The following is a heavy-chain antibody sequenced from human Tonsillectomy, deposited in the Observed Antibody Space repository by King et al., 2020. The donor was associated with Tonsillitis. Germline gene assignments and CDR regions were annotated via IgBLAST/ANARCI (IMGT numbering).Heavy chain of an antibody. D-gene: IGHD1-26*01. CDR3: ARDRVGATGYFDY. V-gene: IGHV3-72*01. CDR1: GFTFSDHY. Sequence: VQLVESGGGLVQPGGSLRLSCAASGFTFSDHYMDWVRQAPGKGLEWVGRTRSKANSYTTEYAASVKGRFTISRDDSKNSLYLQMNSLKTEDTAVYYCARDRVGATGYFDYWGQGTLVTVSS. CDR2: TRSKANSYTT. J-gene: IGHJ4*02.